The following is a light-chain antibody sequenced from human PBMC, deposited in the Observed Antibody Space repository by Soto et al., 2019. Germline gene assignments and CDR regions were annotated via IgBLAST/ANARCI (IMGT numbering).Light chain of an antibody. Sequence: QSALTQPASVSGSPGQSITISCTGPSSDVGDYNYVSWYQQHPGKAPKLMIYDVSNRPSGVSNRFSGSKSGNTASLTISGLQAEDEADYYCSSYTSSSTLVFGGGTKLTVL. J-gene: IGLJ2*01. CDR1: SSDVGDYNY. CDR3: SSYTSSSTLV. CDR2: DVS. V-gene: IGLV2-14*01.